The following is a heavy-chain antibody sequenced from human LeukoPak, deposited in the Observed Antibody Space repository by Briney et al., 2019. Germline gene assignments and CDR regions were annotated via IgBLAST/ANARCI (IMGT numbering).Heavy chain of an antibody. CDR2: ISSSGSTI. D-gene: IGHD1-1*01. J-gene: IGHJ3*02. CDR3: ARAVETVAFDI. V-gene: IGHV3-48*04. Sequence: GGSLRLSCAASGFTFSSYNMNWVRQAPGKGLEWVSYISSSGSTIYYTDSVKGRFTISRDNAKNSLYLQMNSLRAEDTAVYYCARAVETVAFDIWGQGTMVTVSS. CDR1: GFTFSSYN.